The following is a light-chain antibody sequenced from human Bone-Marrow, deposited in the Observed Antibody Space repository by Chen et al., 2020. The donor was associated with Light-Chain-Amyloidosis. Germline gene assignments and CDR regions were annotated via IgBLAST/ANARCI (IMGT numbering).Light chain of an antibody. CDR2: RDT. CDR1: GLPTKY. V-gene: IGLV3-25*03. J-gene: IGLJ2*01. Sequence: SYELTQLPSVYVPPGKTARIHCTGDGLPTKYAYWYQQKPGQAPVLVIHRDTERPSGISERFSGSSSGTTATLTISGVQAEDEADYHCQSADSSGTYEVIFGGGTKLTVL. CDR3: QSADSSGTYEVI.